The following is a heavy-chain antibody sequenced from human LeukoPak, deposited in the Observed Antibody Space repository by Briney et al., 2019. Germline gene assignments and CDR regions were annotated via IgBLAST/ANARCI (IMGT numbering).Heavy chain of an antibody. Sequence: SETLSLTCSVSGDSITNSYWSWIRQPPGKRLEWIGYIYYNGSTTYNPSLRSRVTISVDTSKNQFSLKLSSVTAADTAVYYCARVPTHNYYDSSGYQTQDYWGQGTLVTVSS. D-gene: IGHD3-22*01. CDR3: ARVPTHNYYDSSGYQTQDY. V-gene: IGHV4-59*12. J-gene: IGHJ4*02. CDR2: IYYNGST. CDR1: GDSITNSY.